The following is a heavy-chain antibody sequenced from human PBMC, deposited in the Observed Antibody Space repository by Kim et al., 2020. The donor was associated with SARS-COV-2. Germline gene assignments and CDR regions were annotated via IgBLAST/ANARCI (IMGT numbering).Heavy chain of an antibody. CDR3: AKAVGNSSGGRDV. V-gene: IGHV3-9*01. CDR1: GFTFDDYA. CDR2: ISWNSGSI. J-gene: IGHJ6*02. D-gene: IGHD3-22*01. Sequence: GGSLRLSCAASGFTFDDYAMHWVRQAPGKGLEWVSGISWNSGSICYADSVKGRFTISRDNAKNSLYLQMNSLRAEDTALYYCAKAVGNSSGGRDVWGQG.